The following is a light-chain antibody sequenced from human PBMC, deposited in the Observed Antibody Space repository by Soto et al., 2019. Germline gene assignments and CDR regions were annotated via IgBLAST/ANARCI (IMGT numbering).Light chain of an antibody. V-gene: IGKV3-20*01. CDR2: GAS. J-gene: IGKJ5*01. Sequence: EIVLTQSPGTLSLSPGERATLPCRASQSVTSSYLAWYQHKSGQAPRLLIYGASSGATDIPDRFSGSGSGTDFTLTISRLEPEDFAVYYCQQYGSSPITFGQGTRLEIK. CDR3: QQYGSSPIT. CDR1: QSVTSSY.